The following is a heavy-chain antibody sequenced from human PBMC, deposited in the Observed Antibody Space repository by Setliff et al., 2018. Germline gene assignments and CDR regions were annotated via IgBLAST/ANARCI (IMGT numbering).Heavy chain of an antibody. D-gene: IGHD3-22*01. CDR3: ARERSYPNYYDSSGYFDY. Sequence: PSETLSLTCTVSGGSISSGDYYWSWIRQPPGKGLEWIGYIYYSGSTYYNPSLKSRVTISVDTSKNQFSLKLSSVTAADTAVYYCARERSYPNYYDSSGYFDYWGQGTLVTVSS. V-gene: IGHV4-30-4*02. CDR1: GGSISSGDYY. CDR2: IYYSGST. J-gene: IGHJ4*02.